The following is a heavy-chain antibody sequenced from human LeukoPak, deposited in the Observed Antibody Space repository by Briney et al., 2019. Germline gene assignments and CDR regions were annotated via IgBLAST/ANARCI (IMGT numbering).Heavy chain of an antibody. J-gene: IGHJ3*02. CDR2: IYYSGST. CDR3: ARAPILTGYFGIDAFDI. CDR1: GGSISSYY. Sequence: PSETLSLTCTVSGGSISSYYWSWIRQPPGKGLEWIGYIYYSGSTNYNPSLKSRVTISLDTSKNQFSLKVRSVTAEDTAVYYCARAPILTGYFGIDAFDIWGQGTMVIVSS. D-gene: IGHD3-9*01. V-gene: IGHV4-59*01.